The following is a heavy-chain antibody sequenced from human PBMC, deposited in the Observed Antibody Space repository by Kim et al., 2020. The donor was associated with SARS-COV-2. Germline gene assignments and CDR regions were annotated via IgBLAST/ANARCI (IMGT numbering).Heavy chain of an antibody. CDR2: ISSNGGST. D-gene: IGHD3-9*01. CDR3: ARDRYDILTGYPLFDY. J-gene: IGHJ4*02. Sequence: GGSLRLSCAASGFTFSSYAMHWVRQAPGKGLEYVSAISSNGGSTYYANSVKGRFTISRDNSKNTLYLQMGSLRAEDMAVYYCARDRYDILTGYPLFDYWGQGTLVTVSS. CDR1: GFTFSSYA. V-gene: IGHV3-64*01.